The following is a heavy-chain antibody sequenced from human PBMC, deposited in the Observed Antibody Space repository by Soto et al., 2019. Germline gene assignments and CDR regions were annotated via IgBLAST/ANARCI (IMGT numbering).Heavy chain of an antibody. D-gene: IGHD2-15*01. V-gene: IGHV1-69*01. CDR1: GGTFSSYG. CDR2: IIPIFGTA. J-gene: IGHJ5*02. Sequence: QVQLVQSGAEVKKPGSSVKVSCKASGGTFSSYGISWVRQAPGQGLEWMGGIIPIFGTANYAQKFQGRVTITADESTRTAYMELSSLRSEDTAVHYCARGGEDGGNPDGWFDPWGQGTLVTVSS. CDR3: ARGGEDGGNPDGWFDP.